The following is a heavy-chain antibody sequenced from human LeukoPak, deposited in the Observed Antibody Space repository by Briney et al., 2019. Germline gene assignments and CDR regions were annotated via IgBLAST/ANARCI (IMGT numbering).Heavy chain of an antibody. Sequence: SETLSLTCTVSGGSISSYYWSWIRQPAGKGLEWIGRIYTSGSTNYNPSLKSRVTMSVDTSKNQFSLKLSSVTAADTAVYYCASSPHTLNSTTAFDYWGQGTLVTVSS. CDR3: ASSPHTLNSTTAFDY. CDR1: GGSISSYY. CDR2: IYTSGST. J-gene: IGHJ4*02. D-gene: IGHD4-17*01. V-gene: IGHV4-4*07.